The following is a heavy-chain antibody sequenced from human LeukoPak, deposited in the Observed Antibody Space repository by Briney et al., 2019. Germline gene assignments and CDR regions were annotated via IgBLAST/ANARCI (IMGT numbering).Heavy chain of an antibody. CDR3: ARGLQYQLFKALRYYYMDV. CDR2: IIPISGIA. CDR1: GGTFSSHA. J-gene: IGHJ6*03. Sequence: LVKVSCKASGGTFSSHAIAWVRQAPGQGPEWMGGIIPISGIADYAQKFQGRVTITTDESTSTAYMELRSLTSDDTAVYYCARGLQYQLFKALRYYYMDVWGEGTTVTVSS. V-gene: IGHV1-69*05. D-gene: IGHD2-2*01.